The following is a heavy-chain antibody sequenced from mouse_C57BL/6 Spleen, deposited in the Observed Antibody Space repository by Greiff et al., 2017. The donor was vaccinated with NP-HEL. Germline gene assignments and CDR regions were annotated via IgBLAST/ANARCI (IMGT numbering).Heavy chain of an antibody. CDR3: VRQRPLGFDY. J-gene: IGHJ2*01. CDR2: IRSKSNNYAT. V-gene: IGHV10-1*01. CDR1: GFSFNTYA. Sequence: EVQVVESGGGLVQPKGSLKLSCAASGFSFNTYAMNWVRQAPGKGLEWVARIRSKSNNYATYYADSVKDRFTISRDDSESMLYLQRNNMKTEDTAMYYCVRQRPLGFDYWGQGTTLTVSS. D-gene: IGHD3-3*01.